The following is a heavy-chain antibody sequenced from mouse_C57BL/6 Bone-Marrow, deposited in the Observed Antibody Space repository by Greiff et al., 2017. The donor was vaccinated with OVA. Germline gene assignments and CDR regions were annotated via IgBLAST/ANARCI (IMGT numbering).Heavy chain of an antibody. CDR1: GYSFTSYY. D-gene: IGHD2-3*01. CDR2: IYPGSGNT. J-gene: IGHJ4*01. V-gene: IGHV1-66*01. CDR3: ARWRLLGAMDY. Sequence: QVQLQQSGPELVKPGASVKISCKASGYSFTSYYIHWVKQRPGQGLEWIGWIYPGSGNTKYNEKFKGKATLTADTSSSTAYMQLSSLTSEDSAVYYCARWRLLGAMDYWGQGTSVTVSS.